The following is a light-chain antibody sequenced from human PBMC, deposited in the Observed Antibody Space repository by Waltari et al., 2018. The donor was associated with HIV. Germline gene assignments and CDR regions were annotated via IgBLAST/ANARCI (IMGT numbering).Light chain of an antibody. V-gene: IGLV1-40*01. CDR1: SSNIGARAHFD. J-gene: IGLJ3*02. CDR2: GNY. CDR3: QSYDTRLSGSV. Sequence: QSVLTQPPSVSGAPGQTVTISCTGSSSNIGARAHFDVHWYQQLPGTAPKLPAPTPKLLFSGNYNRPSGGPYRFSGSKSGASASLAITGLQAEDEADYYCQSYDTRLSGSVFGGGTKLTVL.